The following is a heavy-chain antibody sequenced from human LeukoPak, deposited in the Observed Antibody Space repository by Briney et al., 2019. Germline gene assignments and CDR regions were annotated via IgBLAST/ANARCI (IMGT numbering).Heavy chain of an antibody. Sequence: SETLSLTCTVSGGSISSYYWSWVRQPPGKGLEWVGYICYSGSTNYNPSLKRRVTISVEKTKKQFSLKLRYVITADTAVDYWGGHEGTVAVVVPSYFDYWGQGTLVTVSS. J-gene: IGHJ4*02. V-gene: IGHV4-59*08. CDR2: ICYSGST. D-gene: IGHD6-19*01. CDR3: GGHEGTVAVVVPSYFDY. CDR1: GGSISSYY.